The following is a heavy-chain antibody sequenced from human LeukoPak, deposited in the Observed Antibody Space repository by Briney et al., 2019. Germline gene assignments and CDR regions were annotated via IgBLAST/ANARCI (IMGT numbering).Heavy chain of an antibody. J-gene: IGHJ4*02. Sequence: PSQTLSLTCTVSGGSISSGGYYWSWIRQHPGKGLEWIGYIYYSGSTYYNPSLKSRVTISIDTSKNQFSLKLSSVTAADTAVYYCARLAGDSGWYGLFDYWGQGTLVTVSS. CDR2: IYYSGST. D-gene: IGHD6-19*01. CDR1: GGSISSGGYY. V-gene: IGHV4-31*03. CDR3: ARLAGDSGWYGLFDY.